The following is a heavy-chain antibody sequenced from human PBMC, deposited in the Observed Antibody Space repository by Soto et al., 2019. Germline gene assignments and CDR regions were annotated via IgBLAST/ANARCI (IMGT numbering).Heavy chain of an antibody. CDR2: IIPIFGTA. D-gene: IGHD3-10*01. Sequence: SVKVSCKASGGTFSSYAISWVRQAPGQGLEWMGGIIPIFGTANYAQKFQGRVTITADESTSTAYMELSSLRSEDTAVYYCARAKDVGGNYYYYGMDVWGQGTTVTVSS. CDR1: GGTFSSYA. J-gene: IGHJ6*02. CDR3: ARAKDVGGNYYYYGMDV. V-gene: IGHV1-69*13.